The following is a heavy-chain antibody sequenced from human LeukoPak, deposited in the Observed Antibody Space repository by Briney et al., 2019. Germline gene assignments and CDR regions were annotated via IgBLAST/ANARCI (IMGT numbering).Heavy chain of an antibody. CDR1: GFTFSSYS. V-gene: IGHV3-21*01. Sequence: GGVLRLSCAASGFTFSSYSMNWVRQAPGKGLEWVSSISSSSSYIYYADSVKGRFTISRDNAKNSLYLQMNSLRAEDTAVYYCARGSSGWFDPWGQGTLVTVSS. J-gene: IGHJ5*02. D-gene: IGHD6-6*01. CDR3: ARGSSGWFDP. CDR2: ISSSSSYI.